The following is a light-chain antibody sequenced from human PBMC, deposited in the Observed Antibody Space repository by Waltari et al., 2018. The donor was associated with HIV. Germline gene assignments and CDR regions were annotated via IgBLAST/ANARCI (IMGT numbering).Light chain of an antibody. CDR2: KET. CDR3: VGWDSRLRGYV. V-gene: IGLV1-47*01. Sequence: HSVLTQPPSASGDPGQWVTVPCSVSSFYVENDKIYTYQQFPGAAPKLLIYKETQRPSGVPDRFTGSKSGTSASLAIGGLRSDDEADYYCVGWDSRLRGYVFGAGTKVTVL. CDR1: SFYVENDK. J-gene: IGLJ1*01.